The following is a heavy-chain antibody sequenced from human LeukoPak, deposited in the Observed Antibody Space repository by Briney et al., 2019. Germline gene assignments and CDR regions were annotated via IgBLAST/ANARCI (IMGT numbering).Heavy chain of an antibody. J-gene: IGHJ3*02. CDR2: IYYYSGST. CDR3: ARGTMGDDI. Sequence: ASETPSLTCTVSGVSISSYYWSWIRQPPGKGLEWIGYIYYYSGSTNYNPSLKSRVIMSVDTSKNQFSLKLSSVTAADTAVYYCARGTMGDDIWGQGTMVTVSS. D-gene: IGHD3-3*01. CDR1: GVSISSYY. V-gene: IGHV4-59*01.